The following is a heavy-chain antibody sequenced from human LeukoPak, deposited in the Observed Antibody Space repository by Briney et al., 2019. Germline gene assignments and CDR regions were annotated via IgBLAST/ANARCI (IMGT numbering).Heavy chain of an antibody. J-gene: IGHJ4*02. V-gene: IGHV4-39*01. CDR1: DSITSTSYY. D-gene: IGHD5-18*01. Sequence: SETLSLTCTVSDSITSTSYYWAWIRQPPGKGLQWIASIFHSGTTYFNPSLKSRVTLSIGTSRSQYSLQLASVTAADTALYYCARLGGYSYGARIFDYWGQGIRVAVSS. CDR3: ARLGGYSYGARIFDY. CDR2: IFHSGTT.